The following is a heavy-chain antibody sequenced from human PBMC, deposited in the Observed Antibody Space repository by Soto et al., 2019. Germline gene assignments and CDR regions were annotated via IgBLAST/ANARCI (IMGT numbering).Heavy chain of an antibody. CDR3: ARLLTAMVNAFDI. J-gene: IGHJ3*02. D-gene: IGHD2-21*02. CDR2: IYYSGST. V-gene: IGHV4-31*03. Sequence: PSETLSLTCTVSGGSISSGGYYWSWIRQHPGKGPEWIGYIYYSGSTYYNPSLKSRVTISVDTSKNQFSLKLSSVTAADTAVYYCARLLTAMVNAFDIWGQGTMVTVSS. CDR1: GGSISSGGYY.